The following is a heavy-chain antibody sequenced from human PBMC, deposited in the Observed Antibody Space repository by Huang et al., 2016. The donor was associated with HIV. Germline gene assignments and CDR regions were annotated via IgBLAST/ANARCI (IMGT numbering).Heavy chain of an antibody. J-gene: IGHJ4*02. V-gene: IGHV3-30*02. CDR2: IRSDATDK. D-gene: IGHD6-13*01. Sequence: EWVAFIRSDATDKYYADSVKGRFTASRDNSKNTLFLHMNSLRPEDTALYYCAKIPPLHATLATSGPGPVDYWGQGTLVTVSS. CDR3: AKIPPLHATLATSGPGPVDY.